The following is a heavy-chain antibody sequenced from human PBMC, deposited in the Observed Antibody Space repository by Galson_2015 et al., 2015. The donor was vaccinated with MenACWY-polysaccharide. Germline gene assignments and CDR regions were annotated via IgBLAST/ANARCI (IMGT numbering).Heavy chain of an antibody. D-gene: IGHD3-10*01. V-gene: IGHV3-23*01. Sequence: NTYYAASVKGRFTISRDNSKNTLYLQLNSLRAEDTAIYYCAKGLGSFDFWGQGTLVTVSS. J-gene: IGHJ4*02. CDR3: AKGLGSFDF. CDR2: NT.